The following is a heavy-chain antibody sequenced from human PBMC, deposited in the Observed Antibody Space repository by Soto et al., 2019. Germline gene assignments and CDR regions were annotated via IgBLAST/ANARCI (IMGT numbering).Heavy chain of an antibody. V-gene: IGHV1-24*01. CDR3: ATRGDWVPNYYYNGMDG. CDR2: FDPEDGET. Sequence: ASVKVSCKVSGYTLTELSMHWVRQAPGKGLEWMGGFDPEDGETIYAQKFQGIVTMTEDTSTDTAYMELSSLRSEDTAVYYCATRGDWVPNYYYNGMDGCGKGSTGAVSS. J-gene: IGHJ6*04. D-gene: IGHD2-21*01. CDR1: GYTLTELS.